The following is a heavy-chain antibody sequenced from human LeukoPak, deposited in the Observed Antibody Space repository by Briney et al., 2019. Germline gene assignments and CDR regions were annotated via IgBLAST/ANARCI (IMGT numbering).Heavy chain of an antibody. D-gene: IGHD3-9*01. V-gene: IGHV3-30*18. Sequence: GRSLRLSCAASGFTFSSHGMHWVRQAPGKGLEWVAVISYDGSNKYYADSVKGRFTISRDNSKNTLYLQMNSLRAEDTAVYYCAKANILTGYYPQYDYYGMDVWGHGTTVTVSS. CDR2: ISYDGSNK. CDR3: AKANILTGYYPQYDYYGMDV. J-gene: IGHJ6*02. CDR1: GFTFSSHG.